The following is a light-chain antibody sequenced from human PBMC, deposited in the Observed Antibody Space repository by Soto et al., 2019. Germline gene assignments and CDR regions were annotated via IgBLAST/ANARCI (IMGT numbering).Light chain of an antibody. V-gene: IGKV3-20*01. CDR3: QQYGVSPLFT. Sequence: IVLTQSPGTLSLDPGERATLSCRASQGVTPAYLAWYQHKPGQAPRLLLYGASNRATGIPDRLSASGSGTDFTITMSRLETEAFAVCCCQQYGVSPLFTFGPGTRVDFK. CDR2: GAS. J-gene: IGKJ3*01. CDR1: QGVTPAY.